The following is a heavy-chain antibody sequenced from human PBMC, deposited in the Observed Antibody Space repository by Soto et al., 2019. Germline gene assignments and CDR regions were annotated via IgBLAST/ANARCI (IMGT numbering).Heavy chain of an antibody. J-gene: IGHJ4*02. D-gene: IGHD1-26*01. Sequence: QVTLKESGPVLVQPTETLTLTCTVSGFSLSKARMGVSWIRQPPGKALEWLAHIFWNDERSYNTSLKSRLTIPRDTSKSQVVLTMTNVDPVDTGTYFCSRALREGLPIYYFASWGQGTLVTVSS. CDR3: SRALREGLPIYYFAS. V-gene: IGHV2-26*01. CDR1: GFSLSKARMG. CDR2: IFWNDER.